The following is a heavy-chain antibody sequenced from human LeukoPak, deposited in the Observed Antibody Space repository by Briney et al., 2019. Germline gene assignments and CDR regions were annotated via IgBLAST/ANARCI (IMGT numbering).Heavy chain of an antibody. CDR2: ISSSSRYI. CDR3: ARDFGGQLLSGYYYYYGMDV. J-gene: IGHJ6*02. Sequence: GGSLRLSCAASGFTFSSYSMNWVRQAPGKGLEWVSSISSSSRYIYYADSVKGRFTISRDNAKNSLYLQMNSLRAEDTAVYYCARDFGGQLLSGYYYYYGMDVWGQGTTVTVSS. V-gene: IGHV3-21*01. CDR1: GFTFSSYS. D-gene: IGHD2-2*01.